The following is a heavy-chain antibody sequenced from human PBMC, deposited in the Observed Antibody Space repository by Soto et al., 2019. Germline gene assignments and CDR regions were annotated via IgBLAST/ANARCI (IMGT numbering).Heavy chain of an antibody. Sequence: EVQLLDSGGGLVQPGGFLRLSCAASGFTFSNYVMSWVRQAPGKGLEWVSGISGSGVSTYYADSVKGRFTISRDNSKNTLYLQMNSLRAEDTAVYYCAKDLEWLGGPFDYWGQGTLVTVSS. CDR3: AKDLEWLGGPFDY. V-gene: IGHV3-23*01. CDR2: ISGSGVST. CDR1: GFTFSNYV. D-gene: IGHD3-10*01. J-gene: IGHJ4*02.